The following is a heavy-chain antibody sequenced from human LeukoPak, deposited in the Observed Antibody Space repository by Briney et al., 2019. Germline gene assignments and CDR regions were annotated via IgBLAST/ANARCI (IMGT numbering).Heavy chain of an antibody. Sequence: PGGSLRLSCAASGFTFSNAWMTWVRQAPGKGLEWVGFIRSKAYGGTTEYAASVKGRFTISRDDSKSIAYLQMNSLKTEDTAVYYCTRAGYGGSSWYSAGRDFDYWGQGTLVTVSS. J-gene: IGHJ4*02. CDR3: TRAGYGGSSWYSAGRDFDY. CDR2: IRSKAYGGTT. V-gene: IGHV3-49*04. D-gene: IGHD6-13*01. CDR1: GFTFSNAW.